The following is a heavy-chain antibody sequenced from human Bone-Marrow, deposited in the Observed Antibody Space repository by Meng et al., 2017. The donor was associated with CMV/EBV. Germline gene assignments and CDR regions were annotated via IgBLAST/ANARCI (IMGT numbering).Heavy chain of an antibody. CDR3: AREGKSTSYRGYYYYYGMDV. Sequence: ASVKVSCKASGYTFNNYGITWVRQAPGQGLEWMGWISTYNGNTNYAQKLQGRVTITTDESTSTAYMELSSLRSEDTAVYYCAREGKSTSYRGYYYYYGMDVWGQGTTVTVSS. D-gene: IGHD2-2*02. V-gene: IGHV1-18*01. CDR1: GYTFNNYG. CDR2: ISTYNGNT. J-gene: IGHJ6*02.